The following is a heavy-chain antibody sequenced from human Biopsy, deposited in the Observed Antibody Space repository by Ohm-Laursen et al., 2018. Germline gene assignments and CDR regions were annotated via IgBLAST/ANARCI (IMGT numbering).Heavy chain of an antibody. CDR1: GYSFSTYD. CDR2: MIPSSGKT. CDR3: ARGYSRRVSIFEASIYWFDT. Sequence: VASVKVSCKASGYSFSTYDVNWVRQARGQGLEWMGWMIPSSGKTGYAQRFQGRVTLTMNTSISTAYMELSGLRSGDTAVYFCARGYSRRVSIFEASIYWFDTWGQGTLVTVSS. D-gene: IGHD6-6*01. V-gene: IGHV1-8*01. J-gene: IGHJ5*02.